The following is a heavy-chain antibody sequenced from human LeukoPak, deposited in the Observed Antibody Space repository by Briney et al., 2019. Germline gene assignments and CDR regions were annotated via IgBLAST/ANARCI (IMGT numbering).Heavy chain of an antibody. J-gene: IGHJ6*02. CDR1: GFTFSSYA. V-gene: IGHV3-30*18. Sequence: GGSLRLSCAASGFTFSSYAMTWVRQAPGKGLEWVAVISYDGSNKYYADSVKGRFTISRDNSKNTLYLQMNSLSAEDTAVYYCAKNGGSYSYYYGMDVWGQGTTVTVSS. CDR2: ISYDGSNK. D-gene: IGHD1-26*01. CDR3: AKNGGSYSYYYGMDV.